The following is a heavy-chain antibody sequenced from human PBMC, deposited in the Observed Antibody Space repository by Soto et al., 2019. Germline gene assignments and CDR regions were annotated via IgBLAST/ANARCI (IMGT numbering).Heavy chain of an antibody. D-gene: IGHD2-15*01. CDR1: GFTFSNYR. V-gene: IGHV3-74*01. Sequence: EVQLVESGGGLVQPGESLRLSCAASGFTFSNYRMHWVRQAPGKGLVWVSRIDSDGSRITYADFVKGRFTISRDNANNTVYLHMNSLTAEDTAVYYCVITSLVVAVATREDFWGQGTLVTVSS. CDR3: VITSLVVAVATREDF. CDR2: IDSDGSRI. J-gene: IGHJ4*02.